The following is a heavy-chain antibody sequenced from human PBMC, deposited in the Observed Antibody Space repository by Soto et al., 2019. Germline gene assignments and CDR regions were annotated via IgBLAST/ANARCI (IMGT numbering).Heavy chain of an antibody. V-gene: IGHV1-18*01. J-gene: IGHJ4*02. Sequence: ASVKVSCKASGYTFTSYGISWVRQAPGQGLEWMGWISAYNGNTNYAQKLQGRVTMTTDTSTSTAYIELSSLRSDDTAVFYCARPLYYYGSGSYYPPVFDYWGQGTLVTVSS. CDR2: ISAYNGNT. CDR1: GYTFTSYG. D-gene: IGHD3-10*01. CDR3: ARPLYYYGSGSYYPPVFDY.